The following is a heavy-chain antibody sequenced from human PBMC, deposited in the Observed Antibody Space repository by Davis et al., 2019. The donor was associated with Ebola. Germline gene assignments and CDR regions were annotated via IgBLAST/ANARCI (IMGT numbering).Heavy chain of an antibody. CDR1: GFTFSNAW. Sequence: GESLKISCAASGFTFSNAWMSWVRQAPGKGLEWVGRIKSKTDGGTTDYAAPVKGRFTISRDDSKNTLYLQMNSLRAEDTALYYCAKDGFGDYAPWGQGTLVTVSS. CDR2: IKSKTDGGTT. D-gene: IGHD4-17*01. CDR3: AKDGFGDYAP. J-gene: IGHJ5*02. V-gene: IGHV3-15*05.